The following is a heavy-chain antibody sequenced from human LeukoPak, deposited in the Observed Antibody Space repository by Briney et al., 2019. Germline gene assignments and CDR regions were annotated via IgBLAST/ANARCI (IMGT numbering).Heavy chain of an antibody. CDR1: GGTFSSYA. V-gene: IGHV1-18*01. CDR3: ARDLGQYYDTSDNWFDP. CDR2: ISAYNGNT. Sequence: APVKVSCKASGGTFSSYAISWVRQAPGQGLEWMGWISAYNGNTNYAQKFQGRVTMTEDTSTDTAYMELSSLRSEDTAVYYCARDLGQYYDTSDNWFDPWGQGTLVTISS. D-gene: IGHD3-22*01. J-gene: IGHJ5*02.